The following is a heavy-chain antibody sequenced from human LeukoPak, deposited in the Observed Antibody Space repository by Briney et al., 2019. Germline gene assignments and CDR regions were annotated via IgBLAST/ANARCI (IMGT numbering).Heavy chain of an antibody. D-gene: IGHD3-22*01. J-gene: IGHJ4*02. CDR2: INHSGST. CDR3: ARGDDSSGYYDLYYFDY. CDR1: GGSFSGYY. Sequence: SETLSLTCAVYGGSFSGYYWSWIRQPPGKGLEWIGEINHSGSTNYNPSLKSRVTISVDTSKNQFSLKLSSVTAADTAVYYCARGDDSSGYYDLYYFDYWGQGTLVTVSS. V-gene: IGHV4-34*01.